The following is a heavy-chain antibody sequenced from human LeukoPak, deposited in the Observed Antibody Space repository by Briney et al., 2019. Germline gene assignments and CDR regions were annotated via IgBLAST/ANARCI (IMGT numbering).Heavy chain of an antibody. CDR2: ISGSGGST. J-gene: IGHJ5*02. V-gene: IGHV3-23*01. CDR3: AKVSEVLPSYSNWFDP. D-gene: IGHD3-10*01. Sequence: GGSLRLSCAASGFTFSSYAMSWVRQAPGKGLEWVSAISGSGGSTYYADSVKGRFTISRDNSKNTLYLQMNSLRAEDTAVYYCAKVSEVLPSYSNWFDPWGQGTLVTVSS. CDR1: GFTFSSYA.